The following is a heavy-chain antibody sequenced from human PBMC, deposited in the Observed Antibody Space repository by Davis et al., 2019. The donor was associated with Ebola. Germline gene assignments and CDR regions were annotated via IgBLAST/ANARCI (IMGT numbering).Heavy chain of an antibody. Sequence: ASVKVSCKASGYTFTGYYMHWVRQAPGQGLEWMGWINPNSGGTNYVQKFQGRVTMTRDTSISTAYMELSRLRSDDTAVYYCAREAGATTRIYDSWGQGTLVTVSS. CDR1: GYTFTGYY. CDR3: AREAGATTRIYDS. CDR2: INPNSGGT. D-gene: IGHD1-26*01. J-gene: IGHJ5*01. V-gene: IGHV1-2*02.